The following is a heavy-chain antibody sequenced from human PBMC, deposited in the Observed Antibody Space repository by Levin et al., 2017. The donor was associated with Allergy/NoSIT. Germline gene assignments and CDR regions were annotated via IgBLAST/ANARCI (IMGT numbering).Heavy chain of an antibody. Sequence: GGSLRLSCVASGFTFSSYAMSLVRQSPGKGLQWVSTSGGTGGGSYYADSVKGRFTISRENSKNTMYLQMNSLRPEDTAVYYCAKDWRIQIWSTEHDHFDYWGQGTLVTVSS. J-gene: IGHJ4*02. CDR2: SGGTGGGS. D-gene: IGHD5-18*01. V-gene: IGHV3-23*01. CDR3: AKDWRIQIWSTEHDHFDY. CDR1: GFTFSSYA.